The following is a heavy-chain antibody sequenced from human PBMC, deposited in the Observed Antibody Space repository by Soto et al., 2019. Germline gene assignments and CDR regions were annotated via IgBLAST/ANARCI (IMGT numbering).Heavy chain of an antibody. CDR1: GYGFTTYG. Sequence: QVHLVQSGAEVKKPGASVKVSCKGSGYGFTTYGITWVRQAPGQGLEWMAWISAHNGNTNYAQKLQGRVTVTRDTSTSTAYMELRSPRSDDTAVYYCARGRYGDYWGQGAVVTVSS. J-gene: IGHJ4*02. CDR3: ARGRYGDY. V-gene: IGHV1-18*01. CDR2: ISAHNGNT. D-gene: IGHD1-1*01.